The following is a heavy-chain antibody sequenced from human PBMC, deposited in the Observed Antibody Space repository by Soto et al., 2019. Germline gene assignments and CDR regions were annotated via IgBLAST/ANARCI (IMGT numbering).Heavy chain of an antibody. CDR1: GFSFSSYS. D-gene: IGHD3-9*01. CDR2: ISSSSTAI. J-gene: IGHJ4*02. V-gene: IGHV3-21*01. Sequence: PGGSLRLSCVGSGFSFSSYSMNWVRQAPGKGLEWVSSISSSSTAIFYGDSVKGRFIISRDNAENSLYLQMNSLRAEDTAVYYCVRDTGPGYYSIGYWGLGTLVTVSS. CDR3: VRDTGPGYYSIGY.